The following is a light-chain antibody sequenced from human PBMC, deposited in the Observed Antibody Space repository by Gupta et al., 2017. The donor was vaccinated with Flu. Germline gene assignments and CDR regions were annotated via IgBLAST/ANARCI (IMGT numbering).Light chain of an antibody. V-gene: IGKV1-39*01. Sequence: DIQMTQSPSSLSASVGDRVTITCRASQSISSYLNWYQQKPGKAPKLLIYAASSWQSGVPSRFSGSGYGTDFTLTISSRQPEDFAAYYCHHTDSILPITFGGGTTVAIK. J-gene: IGKJ4*01. CDR2: AAS. CDR1: QSISSY. CDR3: HHTDSILPIT.